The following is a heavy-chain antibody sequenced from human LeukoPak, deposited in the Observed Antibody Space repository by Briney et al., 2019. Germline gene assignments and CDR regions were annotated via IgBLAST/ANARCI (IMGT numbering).Heavy chain of an antibody. V-gene: IGHV1-2*06. CDR2: INPNSGGT. CDR3: ARGPEYSMISARRGSLAYYFDY. CDR1: GYTFTGYY. Sequence: AASVKVSCTASGYTFTGYYMHWVRQAPGQGLEWMGRINPNSGGTNYAQKFQGRVTMTRDTSISTAYMELSRLRSDDTAVYYCARGPEYSMISARRGSLAYYFDYWGQGTLVTVSS. D-gene: IGHD6-6*01. J-gene: IGHJ4*02.